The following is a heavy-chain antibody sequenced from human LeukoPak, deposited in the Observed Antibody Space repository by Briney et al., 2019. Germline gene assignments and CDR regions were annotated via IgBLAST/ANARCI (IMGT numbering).Heavy chain of an antibody. V-gene: IGHV3-7*01. J-gene: IGHJ4*02. D-gene: IGHD1-26*01. Sequence: GGSLRLSCAASGFTFSCYWMSWVRQAPGKGLEWVANIKQDGSEKYYVDSVKGRFTISRDNAKNSLYLQMNSLRAEDTAVYYCARTPRWELLGGWFDYWGQGTLVTVSS. CDR1: GFTFSCYW. CDR3: ARTPRWELLGGWFDY. CDR2: IKQDGSEK.